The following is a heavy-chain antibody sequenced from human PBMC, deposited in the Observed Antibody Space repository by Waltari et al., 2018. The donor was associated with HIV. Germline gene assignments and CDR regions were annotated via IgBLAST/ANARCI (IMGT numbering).Heavy chain of an antibody. V-gene: IGHV2-70*01. CDR3: ARMEGMTGYDPYYYGMDV. CDR1: GFSLSTSGMC. Sequence: QVTLRESGPALVKPTQTLTLTCTFSGFSLSTSGMCVSWIRHPPGKALEWLALIDWDDDKYYSTSLKTRLTISKDTSKNQVVLTMTNMDPVDTATYYCARMEGMTGYDPYYYGMDVWGQGTTVTVSS. D-gene: IGHD3-9*01. J-gene: IGHJ6*02. CDR2: IDWDDDK.